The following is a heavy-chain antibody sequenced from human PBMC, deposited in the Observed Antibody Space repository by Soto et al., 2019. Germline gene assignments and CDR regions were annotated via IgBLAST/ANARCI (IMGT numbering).Heavy chain of an antibody. D-gene: IGHD1-26*01. CDR3: AKKMSGSYTYFDY. J-gene: IGHJ4*02. Sequence: EVQLLESGGGLIQPGGSLRLSCAAAVFTITSYAMSWVRQPPGKGLEWVSTISGNGANIFYGDSVKGRFTISRDTSENTVYLQMNSLRAEEDTAVYYCAKKMSGSYTYFDYWGQGTLVTVSS. V-gene: IGHV3-23*01. CDR1: VFTITSYA. CDR2: ISGNGANI.